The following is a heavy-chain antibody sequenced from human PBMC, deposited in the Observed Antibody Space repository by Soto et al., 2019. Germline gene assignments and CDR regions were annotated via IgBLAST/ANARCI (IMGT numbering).Heavy chain of an antibody. D-gene: IGHD1-20*01. CDR2: IYSGGST. Sequence: GGSLRLSCAASGFTVSSNYMSWVRQAPGKGLEWVSVIYSGGSTYYADSVKGRFTISRDNSKNTLYLQMNSLRAEDTAVYYCATTSITGTDPKSYYHYRMDVGAQGTTVPVSS. J-gene: IGHJ6*02. CDR1: GFTVSSNY. CDR3: ATTSITGTDPKSYYHYRMDV. V-gene: IGHV3-53*01.